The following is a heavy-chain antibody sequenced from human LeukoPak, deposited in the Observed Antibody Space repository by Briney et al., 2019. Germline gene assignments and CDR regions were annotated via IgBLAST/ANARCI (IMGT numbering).Heavy chain of an antibody. D-gene: IGHD6-19*01. CDR1: GFTFSSYW. V-gene: IGHV3-7*03. CDR2: IKQDGSEK. Sequence: GGSLRLSCEASGFTFSSYWMSWVRQAPGKGLEWVANIKQDGSEKYYVDSVKGRFTISRDNAKNSLYLQMNSLRAEDMALYYCAKGSSAWNEVFHFDYWGQGTLVTVSS. J-gene: IGHJ4*02. CDR3: AKGSSAWNEVFHFDY.